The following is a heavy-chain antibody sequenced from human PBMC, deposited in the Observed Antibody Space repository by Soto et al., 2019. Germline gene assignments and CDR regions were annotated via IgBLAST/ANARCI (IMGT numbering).Heavy chain of an antibody. CDR2: ISPYSGYT. CDR1: GYSFMKYG. J-gene: IGHJ4*02. D-gene: IGHD2-2*01. CDR3: AREASVLIPAAQPSRFDS. V-gene: IGHV1-18*01. Sequence: ASVKVSCKGFGYSFMKYGINWVRQAPGQGLEWVGWISPYSGYTHSAQKFHGRLTLTTDTAASTAYTELRILRSADTALYYCAREASVLIPAAQPSRFDSWGQGTMVTVAS.